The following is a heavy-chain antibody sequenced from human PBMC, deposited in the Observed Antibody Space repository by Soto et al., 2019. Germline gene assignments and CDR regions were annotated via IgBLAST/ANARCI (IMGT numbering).Heavy chain of an antibody. CDR2: VYSDGST. CDR1: GFTVSSNY. J-gene: IGHJ4*02. D-gene: IGHD3-16*01. Sequence: EVQLVESGGGLVQPGGSLRLSCAASGFTVSSNYMSWVRQAPGKGLEWVSVVYSDGSTYYADSVKGRFTISRHNSKNTLYLEMNSLRVEDTAVYYCARLGGHDYWGQGSLVTVSS. V-gene: IGHV3-53*04. CDR3: ARLGGHDY.